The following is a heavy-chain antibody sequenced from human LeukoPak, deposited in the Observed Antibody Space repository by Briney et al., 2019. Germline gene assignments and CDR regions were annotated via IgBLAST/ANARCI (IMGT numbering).Heavy chain of an antibody. CDR3: ARAPPSYYFDSSGPCYYFDY. J-gene: IGHJ4*02. CDR2: IYSGGRT. V-gene: IGHV3-53*01. Sequence: GGSLRLSCAASGFTVSSNCMTWVRQAPGKGLEWVSVIYSGGRTDYADSVKGRFTISRDKSKNTLYLQMNSLRAEDTAVYYCARAPPSYYFDSSGPCYYFDYWGQGTLVTVSS. D-gene: IGHD3-22*01. CDR1: GFTVSSNC.